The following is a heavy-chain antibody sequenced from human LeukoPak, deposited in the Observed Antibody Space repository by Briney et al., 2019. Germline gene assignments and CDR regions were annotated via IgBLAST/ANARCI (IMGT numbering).Heavy chain of an antibody. Sequence: GGSLTLSCAASGFDFADHAMRWVRQAPGKGLEWVSAISGISGSTTIYADSVKGRFAVSRENSRNTLFLQMNSLRAEDTAVFYCAKNYASGRGVLYAMDVWGQGTTVTVAS. J-gene: IGHJ6*02. CDR3: AKNYASGRGVLYAMDV. CDR2: ISGISGSTT. CDR1: GFDFADHA. D-gene: IGHD3-10*01. V-gene: IGHV3-23*01.